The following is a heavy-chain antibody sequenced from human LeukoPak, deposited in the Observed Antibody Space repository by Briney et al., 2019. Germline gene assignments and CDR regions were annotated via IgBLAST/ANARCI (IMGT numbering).Heavy chain of an antibody. CDR1: GSTFKKYW. J-gene: IGHJ4*02. Sequence: GGSLRLSCAASGSTFKKYWMNWVRKVPGKGLECLANIKEDGSETYYADSVKGRFTISRDNPKNLLFLQINSLRVEDTAVYYCARETPRRGETRDGYRWGQGTLVIVSS. D-gene: IGHD5-24*01. V-gene: IGHV3-7*01. CDR3: ARETPRRGETRDGYR. CDR2: IKEDGSET.